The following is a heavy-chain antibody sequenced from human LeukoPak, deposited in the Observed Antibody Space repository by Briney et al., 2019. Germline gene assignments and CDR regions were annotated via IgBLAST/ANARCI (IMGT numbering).Heavy chain of an antibody. V-gene: IGHV3-23*01. CDR1: GFTFSSYA. CDR3: ANAGYSSSWYLTISYDY. J-gene: IGHJ4*02. Sequence: GGSLRLSCAASGFTFSSYAMSWVRQAPGKGLEWVSAISGSGGSTYYADSVKGRFTISRDSSKNTLYLQMNSLRAEDTAVYYCANAGYSSSWYLTISYDYWGQGTLVTVSS. CDR2: ISGSGGST. D-gene: IGHD6-13*01.